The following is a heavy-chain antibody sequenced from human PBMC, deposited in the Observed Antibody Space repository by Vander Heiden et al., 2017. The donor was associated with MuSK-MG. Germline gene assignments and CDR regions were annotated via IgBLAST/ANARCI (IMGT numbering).Heavy chain of an antibody. D-gene: IGHD2-21*01. CDR2: IDWDDDK. J-gene: IGHJ4*02. CDR1: GLSVSTTGMR. V-gene: IGHV2-70*04. CDR3: ARYCCGGDCYFDY. Sequence: QVTLKESGPALVKPTQTLTLTCTFSGLSVSTTGMRVSWIRQPPGKALEWLARIDWDDDKYYNTALKTRLTISKDTSKNQVVLTMTKMEPVDTATYYSARYCCGGDCYFDYWGQGTLVTVSS.